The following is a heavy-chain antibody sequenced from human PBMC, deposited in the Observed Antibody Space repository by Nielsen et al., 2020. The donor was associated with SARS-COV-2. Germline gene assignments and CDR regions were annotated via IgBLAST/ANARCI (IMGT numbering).Heavy chain of an antibody. Sequence: GESLKISCAASGFTVSRNYMSWVRPAPGKGLPLVSVIHEDGSSYYADSVEGRFTISRDNSKNIMDLHMNSLRAEDTAVYYCVRDKDSTTENLRMDVWGQGTTVTVSS. CDR2: IHEDGSS. D-gene: IGHD4-17*01. V-gene: IGHV3-53*01. CDR1: GFTVSRNY. CDR3: VRDKDSTTENLRMDV. J-gene: IGHJ6*02.